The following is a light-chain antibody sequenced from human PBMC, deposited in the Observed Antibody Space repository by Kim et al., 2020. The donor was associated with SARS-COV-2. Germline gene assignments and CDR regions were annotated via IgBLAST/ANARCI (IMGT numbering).Light chain of an antibody. Sequence: EIVLTQSPATLSLSPGERAALSCRASQSVSSSYLAWYQQKPGQAPRLLIYGASSRATGIPDRFSGSGSGTDFTLTITRLEPDDFAVYYCQQYGTSPLTFGGATKVDIK. CDR3: QQYGTSPLT. J-gene: IGKJ4*01. CDR1: QSVSSSY. V-gene: IGKV3-20*01. CDR2: GAS.